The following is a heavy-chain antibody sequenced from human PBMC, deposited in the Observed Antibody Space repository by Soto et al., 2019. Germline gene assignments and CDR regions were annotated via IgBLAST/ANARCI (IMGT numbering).Heavy chain of an antibody. J-gene: IGHJ4*02. V-gene: IGHV3-49*03. Sequence: GGSLRLSCTASGFTFGDYAMSWFRQAPGKGREWVGFIRSKAYGGTTEYAASVKGRFTISRDDSKSIAYLQMNSLKTEDTAVYYCTRLIFGVVNFDYWGQGTLVTVSS. D-gene: IGHD3-3*01. CDR2: IRSKAYGGTT. CDR3: TRLIFGVVNFDY. CDR1: GFTFGDYA.